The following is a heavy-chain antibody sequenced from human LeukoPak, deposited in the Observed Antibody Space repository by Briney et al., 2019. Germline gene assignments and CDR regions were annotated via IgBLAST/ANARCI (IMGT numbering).Heavy chain of an antibody. J-gene: IGHJ4*02. CDR1: GFSISTSGVG. V-gene: IGHV2-5*02. D-gene: IGHD3-9*01. Sequence: ESGPTLVKPAQTLTLTCSFSGFSISTSGVGVGWIRQAPGKALEWLVFIYWDNDKRYNPSLKSRLSITKDISKEQVVLTMTNMDPVDTATYYRAHRGTQNFAWDLGYFDYWGQGIVVTVSS. CDR2: IYWDNDK. CDR3: AHRGTQNFAWDLGYFDY.